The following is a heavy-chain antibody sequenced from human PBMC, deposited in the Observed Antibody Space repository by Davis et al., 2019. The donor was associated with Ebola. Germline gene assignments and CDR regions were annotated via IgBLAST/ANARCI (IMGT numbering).Heavy chain of an antibody. CDR2: INAGNGNT. CDR1: GYTFTSYA. D-gene: IGHD6-13*01. CDR3: ARDAQQLGTQGPFDY. Sequence: ASVKVSCKASGYTFTSYAMHWVRQAPGQRLEWMGWINAGNGNTKYSQKFQGRVTITRDTSASTAYMELSSLRSEDTAVYYCARDAQQLGTQGPFDYWGQGTLVTVSS. J-gene: IGHJ4*02. V-gene: IGHV1-3*01.